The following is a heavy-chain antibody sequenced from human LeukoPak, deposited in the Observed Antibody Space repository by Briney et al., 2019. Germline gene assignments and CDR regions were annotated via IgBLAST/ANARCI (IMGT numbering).Heavy chain of an antibody. CDR3: ARAFSDVGDAFDV. CDR1: GFTFSSHW. V-gene: IGHV3-74*01. Sequence: GGSLRLSCVASGFTFSSHWMHWVRQAPGKGLEWVSRINQDASVRDYAGSARGRFTISRDNAKNMLYLQMDSLRAEDTAVYYCARAFSDVGDAFDVWGQGTMVTASS. CDR2: INQDASVR. J-gene: IGHJ3*01.